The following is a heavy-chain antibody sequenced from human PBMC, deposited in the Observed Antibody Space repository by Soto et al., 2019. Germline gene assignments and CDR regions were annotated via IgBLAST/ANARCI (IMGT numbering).Heavy chain of an antibody. Sequence: SETLSLTCTVSGGSLSSGAYYWGWIRQPPGKGLEWIGTIYYSGSTYYNPSLKSRVTISVDTSKNQFSLKLSSVTAADTAVYYCARQFSVYGDYGRYFDFWGQGTLVTVSS. J-gene: IGHJ4*02. V-gene: IGHV4-39*01. CDR2: IYYSGST. CDR3: ARQFSVYGDYGRYFDF. CDR1: GGSLSSGAYY. D-gene: IGHD4-17*01.